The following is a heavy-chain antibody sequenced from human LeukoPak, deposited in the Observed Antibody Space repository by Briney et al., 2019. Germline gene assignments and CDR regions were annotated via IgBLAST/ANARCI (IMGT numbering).Heavy chain of an antibody. CDR3: AKDHYCDYPDY. CDR2: ISYDGSNK. D-gene: IGHD4-17*01. V-gene: IGHV3-30*18. Sequence: GGSLRLSCAASGFTFSSYGMHWVRQAPGKGLEWVAVISYDGSNKYYADSVKGRFTISRDNSKNTLYLQMNSLRAEDTAVYYCAKDHYCDYPDYWGQGTLVTVSS. CDR1: GFTFSSYG. J-gene: IGHJ4*02.